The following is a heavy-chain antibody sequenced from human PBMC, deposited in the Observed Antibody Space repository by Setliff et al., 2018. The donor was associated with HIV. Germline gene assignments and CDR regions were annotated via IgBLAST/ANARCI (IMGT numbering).Heavy chain of an antibody. CDR1: GFSISSRYY. V-gene: IGHV4-38-2*01. J-gene: IGHJ4*02. Sequence: SETLSLTCDVSGFSISSRYYWGWIRQSPGKGLEWIGNIYHTGSSYYKPSLNDRATISLDTSKNQFSLKLNSVTAADTAVYYCARHGRLSGSYWGGGDYWGQGTLVTVSS. CDR2: IYHTGSS. D-gene: IGHD1-26*01. CDR3: ARHGRLSGSYWGGGDY.